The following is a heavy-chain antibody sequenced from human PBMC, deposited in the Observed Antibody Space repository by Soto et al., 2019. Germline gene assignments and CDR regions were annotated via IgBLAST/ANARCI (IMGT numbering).Heavy chain of an antibody. CDR1: GFTFSSYG. CDR2: IWYDGSNK. Sequence: PGGSLRLSCAASGFTFSSYGMHWVRQAPGKGLEWVAVIWYDGSNKYYADSVKGRFTISRDNSKNTLYLQMNSLRAEDTALYYCAKCIQVNWNYDAFHIWGQGTMVTLSS. V-gene: IGHV3-33*06. J-gene: IGHJ3*02. D-gene: IGHD1-7*01. CDR3: AKCIQVNWNYDAFHI.